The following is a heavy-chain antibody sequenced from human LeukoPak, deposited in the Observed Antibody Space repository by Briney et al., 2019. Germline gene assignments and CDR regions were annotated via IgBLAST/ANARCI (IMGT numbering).Heavy chain of an antibody. CDR1: GFTFSSYS. CDR2: INWNGGST. J-gene: IGHJ6*03. CDR3: ARSVDTAMVDYYYYYMDV. V-gene: IGHV3-20*04. Sequence: GGSLRLSCAASGFTFSSYSMNWVRQAPGKGLEWVSGINWNGGSTGYADSVKGRFTISRDNAKNSLYLQMNSLRAEDTALYYCARSVDTAMVDYYYYYMDVWGKGTTVTVSS. D-gene: IGHD5-18*01.